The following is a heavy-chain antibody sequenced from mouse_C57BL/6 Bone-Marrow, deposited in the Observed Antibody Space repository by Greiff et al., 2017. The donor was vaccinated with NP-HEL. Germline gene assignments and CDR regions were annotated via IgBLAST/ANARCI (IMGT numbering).Heavy chain of an antibody. CDR2: INPNNGGT. D-gene: IGHD1-1*01. Sequence: EVKLQQSGPELVKPGASVKISCKASGYTFTDYYMNWVKQSHGKSLEWIGDINPNNGGTSYNQKFKGKATLTVDKSSSTAYMELRSLTSEDSAVYYCARDDYGSSYNYWGQGTTLTVSS. V-gene: IGHV1-26*01. J-gene: IGHJ2*01. CDR3: ARDDYGSSYNY. CDR1: GYTFTDYY.